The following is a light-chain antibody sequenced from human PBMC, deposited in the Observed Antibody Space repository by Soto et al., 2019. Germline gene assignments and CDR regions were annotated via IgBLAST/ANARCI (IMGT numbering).Light chain of an antibody. CDR1: QGISNF. Sequence: DIQMTQSPSSLSASVGDRVTITCRASQGISNFLAWYQQKPGKVPKLLISAASTLQSGVPSRFSGSGSGTDFTLTITRLHPEDVATYYCQKYSSVITFGQGTRLEIK. CDR2: AAS. J-gene: IGKJ5*01. V-gene: IGKV1-27*01. CDR3: QKYSSVIT.